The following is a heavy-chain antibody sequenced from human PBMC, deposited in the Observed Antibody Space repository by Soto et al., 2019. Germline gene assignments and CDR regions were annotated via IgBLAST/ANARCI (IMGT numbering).Heavy chain of an antibody. CDR2: INPDNGNT. D-gene: IGHD3-10*01. V-gene: IGHV1-18*01. J-gene: IGHJ4*02. CDR1: GYTFTRSG. CDR3: ATSYCSGYRAFDY. Sequence: ASVKVSCKASGYTFTRSGISWVRQAPGQGLEWLGWINPDNGNTNYAQHLQGRVSLTTDTSTSTAYMDLRSLRSEDTAFYYCATSYCSGYRAFDYWGQGALVTVSS.